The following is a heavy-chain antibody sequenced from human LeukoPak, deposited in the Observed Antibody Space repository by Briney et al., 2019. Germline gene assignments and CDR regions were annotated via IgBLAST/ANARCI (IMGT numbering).Heavy chain of an antibody. V-gene: IGHV1-18*01. J-gene: IGHJ6*03. CDR1: GYTFTSYG. CDR2: ISAYNGNT. Sequence: VASVKVSCKASGYTFTSYGISWVRQAPGQGLEWMGWISAYNGNTNYAQKLQGRVTMTTDTSTSTAYMELRSLRSDDTAVYYCAREKASSRGYYYYYMDVWGKGTTVTVSS. CDR3: AREKASSRGYYYYYMDV.